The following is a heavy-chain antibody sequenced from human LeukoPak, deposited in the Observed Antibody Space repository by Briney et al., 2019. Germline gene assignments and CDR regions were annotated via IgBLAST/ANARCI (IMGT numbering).Heavy chain of an antibody. V-gene: IGHV3-21*01. J-gene: IGHJ3*02. CDR3: ARVRSSGWYGAFDI. D-gene: IGHD6-19*01. Sequence: PGGSLRLSCAASGFTFSSYSMNWVRQAPGKGLEWVSSISSSSSYIYYADSVKGRFTISRDNAKNSLYLQMNSLRAEDTAVYYCARVRSSGWYGAFDIWGQGTMVTVSS. CDR2: ISSSSSYI. CDR1: GFTFSSYS.